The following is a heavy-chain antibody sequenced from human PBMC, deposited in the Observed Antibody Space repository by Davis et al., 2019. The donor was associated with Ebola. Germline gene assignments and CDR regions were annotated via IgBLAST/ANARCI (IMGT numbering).Heavy chain of an antibody. Sequence: GESLKISCSASGFTFSSYAMHWVRQAPGKGLEYVSAISSNGGSTYYADSVKGRFTISRDNSKNTLYLQMSSLRAEDTAVYYCARVSYYYDSSGYVGAFDIWGQGTMVTVSS. CDR1: GFTFSSYA. D-gene: IGHD3-22*01. J-gene: IGHJ3*02. V-gene: IGHV3-64D*06. CDR2: ISSNGGST. CDR3: ARVSYYYDSSGYVGAFDI.